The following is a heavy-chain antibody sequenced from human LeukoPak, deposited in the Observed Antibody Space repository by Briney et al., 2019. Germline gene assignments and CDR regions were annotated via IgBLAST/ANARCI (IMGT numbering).Heavy chain of an antibody. CDR1: GYTFSNFD. Sequence: ASVKVSFKASGYTFSNFDINWVRQATGQGPEWMGWMNPESGNTGYAQKFQDRVTMTRDSSKSTAYMELISLRFEDTAIYYCTRAIRHQLLSDYWGQGTLVTVSS. V-gene: IGHV1-8*01. CDR2: MNPESGNT. D-gene: IGHD2-2*01. CDR3: TRAIRHQLLSDY. J-gene: IGHJ4*02.